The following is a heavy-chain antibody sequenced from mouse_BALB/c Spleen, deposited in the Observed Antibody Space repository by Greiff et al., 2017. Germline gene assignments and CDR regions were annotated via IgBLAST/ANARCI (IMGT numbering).Heavy chain of an antibody. V-gene: IGHV5-9-3*01. CDR2: ISSGGSYT. CDR1: GFTFSSYA. Sequence: DVKLVESGGGLVKPGGSLKLSCAASGFTFSSYAMSWVRQTPEKRLEWVATISSGGSYTYYPDSVKGRFTISRDNAKNTLYLQMSSLRSEDTAMYYCARRKNDGYYPFAYWGQGTLVTVSA. D-gene: IGHD2-3*01. J-gene: IGHJ3*01. CDR3: ARRKNDGYYPFAY.